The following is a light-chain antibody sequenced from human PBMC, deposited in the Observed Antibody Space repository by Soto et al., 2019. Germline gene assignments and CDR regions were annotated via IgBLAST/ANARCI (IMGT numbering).Light chain of an antibody. CDR1: QSGSSN. Sequence: EIVMTQSPATLSVSPGERATLSCRASQSGSSNLAWYQQKPGQTPRLLICGASTRATGIPARFSGSGSETEFTLTISSLQSEDVAVYYWQQYNNWTPLTFGGGTKVEIK. CDR2: GAS. V-gene: IGKV3-15*01. CDR3: QQYNNWTPLT. J-gene: IGKJ4*01.